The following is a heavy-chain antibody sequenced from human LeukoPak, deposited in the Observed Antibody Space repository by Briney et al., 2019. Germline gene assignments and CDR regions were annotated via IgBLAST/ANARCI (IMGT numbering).Heavy chain of an antibody. Sequence: GGSLRLSCAASGFDFSSHGMNWVRQAPGKGLEWVSNINFNGGRTYYADSVKGRFSVSRDNSKNTLYLQMNSLRVEDTAVYYCAKGGRGSWAGNTGDWGQGTLVSVSS. CDR1: GFDFSSHG. D-gene: IGHD3-10*01. V-gene: IGHV3-23*01. J-gene: IGHJ4*02. CDR2: INFNGGRT. CDR3: AKGGRGSWAGNTGD.